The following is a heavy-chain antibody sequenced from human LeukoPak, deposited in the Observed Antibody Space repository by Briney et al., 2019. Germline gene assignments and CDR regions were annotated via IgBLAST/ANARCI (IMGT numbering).Heavy chain of an antibody. CDR2: IYWDDDK. V-gene: IGHV2-5*02. D-gene: IGHD4-23*01. CDR3: AHSLDYGGNSAYFDY. Sequence: ESGPTLVNPTQTLTLTCTFSGFSLRTGGVGVGWIRQPPGKALEWLALIYWDDDKRYSPSLKSRLTITKDTSNNQVLLTMTNMDPVDTATYYCAHSLDYGGNSAYFDYWGQGTLVTVSS. CDR1: GFSLRTGGVG. J-gene: IGHJ4*02.